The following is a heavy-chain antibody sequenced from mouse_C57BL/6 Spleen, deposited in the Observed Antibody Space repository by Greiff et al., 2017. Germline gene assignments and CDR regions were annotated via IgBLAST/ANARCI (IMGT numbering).Heavy chain of an antibody. CDR3: TLYDYDGNWDDAMDY. J-gene: IGHJ4*01. CDR1: GFNIKDYY. V-gene: IGHV14-1*01. CDR2: IDPEDGDT. Sequence: EVQLQQSGAELVRPGASVKLSCTASGFNIKDYYMHWVKQRPEQGLEWIGRIDPEDGDTEYAPKFPGKATMTADTSSNTAYLQLSSLTSEDTAVYYCTLYDYDGNWDDAMDYWGQGTSVTVSS. D-gene: IGHD2-4*01.